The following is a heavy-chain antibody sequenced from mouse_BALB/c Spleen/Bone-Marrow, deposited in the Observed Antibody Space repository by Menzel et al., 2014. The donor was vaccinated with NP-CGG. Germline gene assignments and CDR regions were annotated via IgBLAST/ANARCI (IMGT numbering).Heavy chain of an antibody. J-gene: IGHJ3*01. D-gene: IGHD2-3*01. Sequence: GGGLVQPGGSLKLSCAASGFDFSRYWMSWVRQAPGKGLQWIGEINPESNTINYTPSLKDKFIISRDNAKNTLYLRMSKVRSEDTALYCCARLGYYGWFAYWGQETLVTAS. CDR2: INPESNTI. V-gene: IGHV4-1*02. CDR1: GFDFSRYW. CDR3: ARLGYYGWFAY.